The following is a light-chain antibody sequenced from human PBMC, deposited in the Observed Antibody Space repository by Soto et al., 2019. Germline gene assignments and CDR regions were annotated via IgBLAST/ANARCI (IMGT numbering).Light chain of an antibody. Sequence: IQMTQSPSSVSASVGDRVTITFRANQGLGYWLAWYQQKPGKAPKLLIYAASTLQSGVPSRFSGSGSGTDFTLTISSLQPEDCAAYYCQQAYDFPRTFGQGTKVDVK. CDR3: QQAYDFPRT. CDR2: AAS. J-gene: IGKJ2*01. CDR1: QGLGYW. V-gene: IGKV1D-12*01.